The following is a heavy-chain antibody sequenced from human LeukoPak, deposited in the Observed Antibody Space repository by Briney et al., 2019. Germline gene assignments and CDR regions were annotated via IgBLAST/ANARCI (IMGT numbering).Heavy chain of an antibody. CDR3: ARPRSTESGSYNWFDP. Sequence: SVNVSCKASGGTLSSYPISWIRQAPGQGLELMGRIIPFVGLTNYAPRFQGRVTITADKDTTTAYMELSGLTSEDTAVYYCARPRSTESGSYNWFDPWGQGTLVTVSS. CDR1: GGTLSSYP. V-gene: IGHV1-69*02. J-gene: IGHJ5*02. CDR2: IIPFVGLT. D-gene: IGHD1-26*01.